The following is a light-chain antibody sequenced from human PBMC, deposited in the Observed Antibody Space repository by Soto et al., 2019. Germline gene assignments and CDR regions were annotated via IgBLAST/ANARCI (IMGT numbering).Light chain of an antibody. CDR3: VQRSTWPWT. CDR2: DAS. CDR1: QSVSSY. J-gene: IGKJ1*01. Sequence: EIVLTQYPATLSLSPGERATLSCRASQSVSSYLAWYQQKPGQPLRLLIYDASNRATGTPARFSGSGSGTDFTLTISSREPEDFAIYYCVQRSTWPWTIGQGSKVEIK. V-gene: IGKV3-11*01.